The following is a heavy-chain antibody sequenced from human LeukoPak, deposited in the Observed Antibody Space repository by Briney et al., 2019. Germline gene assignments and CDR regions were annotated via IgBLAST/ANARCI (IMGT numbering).Heavy chain of an antibody. D-gene: IGHD2/OR15-2a*01. Sequence: PGGSLRLSCAASGFTFSSYSMNWVRQAPGKGLEWVSYISSSSSYIYYADSVKGRFTISRDNAKNSLYLQMNSLRAEDTAVYYCARDFSGGAVYFDYWGQGTLVTVSS. CDR1: GFTFSSYS. CDR3: ARDFSGGAVYFDY. J-gene: IGHJ4*02. V-gene: IGHV3-21*05. CDR2: ISSSSSYI.